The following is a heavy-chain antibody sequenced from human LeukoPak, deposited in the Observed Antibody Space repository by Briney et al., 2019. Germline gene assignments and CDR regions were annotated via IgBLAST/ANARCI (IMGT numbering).Heavy chain of an antibody. D-gene: IGHD2-21*02. CDR1: GGSISSGGYS. CDR3: ARGWGPAYCGGDCHRHFDY. J-gene: IGHJ4*02. V-gene: IGHV4-30-4*07. Sequence: PSETLSLTCAVSGGSISSGGYSWSWIRQPAGKGLECIGFIYYRGSTYYNPSLKSRVTISVDTSKNQLSLKLTSVTAADTAVYYCARGWGPAYCGGDCHRHFDYWGQGTLVTVSS. CDR2: IYYRGST.